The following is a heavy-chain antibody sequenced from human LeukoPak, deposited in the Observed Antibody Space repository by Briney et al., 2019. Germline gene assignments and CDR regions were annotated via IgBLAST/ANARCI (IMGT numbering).Heavy chain of an antibody. CDR2: IYSASST. J-gene: IGHJ4*02. CDR1: GFTFSSYS. Sequence: GGSLRLSCAASGFTFSSYSMNWVRQAPGKGLEWVSLIYSASSTYYADSVKGRFTISRDNSKNTLYLQMNSLRAEDTAVYYCARDFYWGQGTLVTVSS. V-gene: IGHV3-66*01. CDR3: ARDFY.